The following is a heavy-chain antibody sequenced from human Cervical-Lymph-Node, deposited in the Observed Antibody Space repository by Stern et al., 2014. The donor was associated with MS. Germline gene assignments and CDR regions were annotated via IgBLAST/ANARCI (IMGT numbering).Heavy chain of an antibody. V-gene: IGHV2-5*02. CDR3: AHRVGVAPRRGGYFDY. J-gene: IGHJ4*02. D-gene: IGHD6-6*01. CDR1: GFSLTTSGVG. Sequence: QVTLKESGPTLVTPTQTLTLSCTFSGFSLTTSGVGVAWIRHPPGKALDWLALLYWDGDEHYNPSLKSRLTITKDTSKNQVVLTVANMDPLDTATYYCAHRVGVAPRRGGYFDYWGQGTLVTVSS. CDR2: LYWDGDE.